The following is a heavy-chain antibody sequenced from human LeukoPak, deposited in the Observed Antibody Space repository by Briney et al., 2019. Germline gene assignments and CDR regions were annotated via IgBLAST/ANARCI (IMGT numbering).Heavy chain of an antibody. Sequence: SETLSLTCTVSGGSISSGGYYWSWIRQHPGKGLEWIGYIYYSGSTYYNPSLKSRVTISVDTSKNQFSLKLSSVTTADTAVYYCAGGPNNYYFDYWGQGTLVTVSS. D-gene: IGHD1/OR15-1a*01. CDR2: IYYSGST. CDR1: GGSISSGGYY. V-gene: IGHV4-31*03. CDR3: AGGPNNYYFDY. J-gene: IGHJ4*02.